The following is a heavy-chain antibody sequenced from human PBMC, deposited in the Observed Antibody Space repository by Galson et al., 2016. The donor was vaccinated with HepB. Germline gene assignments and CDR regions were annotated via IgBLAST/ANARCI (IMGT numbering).Heavy chain of an antibody. J-gene: IGHJ2*01. Sequence: SLRLSCAASGFTFSSYGMHWVRQAPGKRLEYVSAISSNGASTFYADSVKGRFTVSRDNSKNTLYLQMGNLGADDMAVYYCAKGGVPGHWYFDLWGRGALVTVSS. D-gene: IGHD6-19*01. V-gene: IGHV3-64*02. CDR1: GFTFSSYG. CDR3: AKGGVPGHWYFDL. CDR2: ISSNGAST.